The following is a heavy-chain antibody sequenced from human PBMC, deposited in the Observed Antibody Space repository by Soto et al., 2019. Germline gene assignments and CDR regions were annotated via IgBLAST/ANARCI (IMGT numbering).Heavy chain of an antibody. CDR2: LDPSDSYT. Sequence: PGESLKISCKGSGYSFTSYWISWVRQMTGKGLEWLGRLDPSDSYTNYSPSFQVHVTISADKSISTAYLQWSSLKASDTAMYYCARSHEGLRLGELSLSVYWGQGTLVTVSS. J-gene: IGHJ4*02. CDR3: ARSHEGLRLGELSLSVY. CDR1: GYSFTSYW. D-gene: IGHD3-16*02. V-gene: IGHV5-10-1*01.